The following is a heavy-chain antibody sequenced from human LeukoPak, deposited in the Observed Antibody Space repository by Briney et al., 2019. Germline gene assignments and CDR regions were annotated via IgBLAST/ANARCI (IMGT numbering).Heavy chain of an antibody. D-gene: IGHD3-22*01. J-gene: IGHJ5*02. V-gene: IGHV5-10-1*01. Sequence: GESLKISCKGSGYSFTSYWISWVRQMPGKGLEWMGRIDPSDSYTNYSPSFQGHVTISADKSISTAYLQWSSLKASDTAMYYCARLSRPGYYDSSGRFWFDPWGQGTLVTVSS. CDR1: GYSFTSYW. CDR3: ARLSRPGYYDSSGRFWFDP. CDR2: IDPSDSYT.